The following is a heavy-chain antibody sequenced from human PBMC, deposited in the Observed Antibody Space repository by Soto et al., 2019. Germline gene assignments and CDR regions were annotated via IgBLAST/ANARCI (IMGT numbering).Heavy chain of an antibody. J-gene: IGHJ4*02. V-gene: IGHV1-18*01. CDR2: TSAYRVT. CDR3: ARDSSGRANVDY. CDR1: GYTFTSYG. Sequence: QVQLVQSGGEVKKPGASGKVSCKASGYTFTSYGISWVRQAPGQGLEWMGWTSAYRVTNYAQKFQGRVTMTTDTSTSTAYMEMRSPRSDDTAVYYCARDSSGRANVDYWGQGTLVTVSS. D-gene: IGHD6-19*01.